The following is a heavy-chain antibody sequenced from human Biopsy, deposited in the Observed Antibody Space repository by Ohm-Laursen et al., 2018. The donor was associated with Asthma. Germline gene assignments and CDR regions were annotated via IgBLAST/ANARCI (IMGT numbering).Heavy chain of an antibody. V-gene: IGHV4-31*03. J-gene: IGHJ5*02. Sequence: TLSLTCTVSGGSINIGDYYWSWIRQHPVKGLEWIGYIYYIGSTYYNPSLKSRVSISLDTSKNQFSLSLTSVTAADTAVYYCARTTYGDDGFDPWGQGTLVTVSS. CDR2: IYYIGST. D-gene: IGHD4-17*01. CDR1: GGSINIGDYY. CDR3: ARTTYGDDGFDP.